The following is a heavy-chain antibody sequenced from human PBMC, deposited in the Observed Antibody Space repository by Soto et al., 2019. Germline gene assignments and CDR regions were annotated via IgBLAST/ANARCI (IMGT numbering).Heavy chain of an antibody. CDR3: AKDSISYNGIYDAFDV. D-gene: IGHD3-3*02. V-gene: IGHV3-23*01. J-gene: IGHJ3*01. CDR2: IGGGDDI. Sequence: VQLLESGGGLVQPGGSLRLSCEASGFTFSNYAMAWVRQTPGEGPEWVSTIGGGDDIFYAESVQCRFIISRDDSRSTMYLQMDNLRVEDTAIYFCAKDSISYNGIYDAFDVWGQGTVVTVSS. CDR1: GFTFSNYA.